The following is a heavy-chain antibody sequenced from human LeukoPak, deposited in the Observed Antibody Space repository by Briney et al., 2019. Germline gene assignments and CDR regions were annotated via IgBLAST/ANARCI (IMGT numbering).Heavy chain of an antibody. CDR1: GGSFSSYA. CDR3: ARVGSSTSCFMCGLPV. CDR2: IIPIFGTA. Sequence: SVKVSCKASGGSFSSYAINWVRQAPGQGLEWMGGIIPIFGTANYAQKFQGRVTITADESTSTAYMELSSLRSEDTAVYYCARVGSSTSCFMCGLPVWGQGTTVTVSS. D-gene: IGHD2-2*01. V-gene: IGHV1-69*13. J-gene: IGHJ6*02.